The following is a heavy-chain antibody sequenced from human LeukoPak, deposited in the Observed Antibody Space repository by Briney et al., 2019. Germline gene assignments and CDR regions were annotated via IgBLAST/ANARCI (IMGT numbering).Heavy chain of an antibody. CDR2: INEDGSTT. CDR3: AKDRSYYFDY. CDR1: GFTFSSYS. Sequence: PGGSLRLSCAASGFTFSSYSMNWVRQAPGKGLVWVSRINEDGSTTNYADSVKGRSTIFRDNAKNTLYLQMNSLRAEDTAVYYCAKDRSYYFDYWGQGTLVTVSS. D-gene: IGHD3-16*02. V-gene: IGHV3-74*01. J-gene: IGHJ4*02.